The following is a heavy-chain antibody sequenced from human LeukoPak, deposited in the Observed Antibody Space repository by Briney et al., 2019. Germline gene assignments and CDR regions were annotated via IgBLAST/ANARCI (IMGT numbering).Heavy chain of an antibody. D-gene: IGHD1-26*01. J-gene: IGHJ4*02. CDR1: GGSISSYY. CDR3: ARARSGSLDY. V-gene: IGHV4-4*07. Sequence: PSETLSLXCTVSGGSISSYYWSWIRQPAGKGLEWVGRIYSSGSTNGNPSLKSRVTMSVDTSKNQFSLKLTSVTAASTAVYYCARARSGSLDYWGQGTLVTVSS. CDR2: IYSSGST.